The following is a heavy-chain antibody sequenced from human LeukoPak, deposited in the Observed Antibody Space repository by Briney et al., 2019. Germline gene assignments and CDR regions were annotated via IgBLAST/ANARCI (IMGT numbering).Heavy chain of an antibody. CDR3: AREDSGYSYGLFDY. V-gene: IGHV1-2*02. CDR2: INPNSGGT. CDR1: GYTFTGYY. D-gene: IGHD5-18*01. Sequence: ASVKVSCKASGYTFTGYYMHWVRQAPGQGLEWMGWINPNSGGTNYAQKFQGRVTMTRDTSISTAYMELSRLRSDDTAVYYCAREDSGYSYGLFDYWGQGTLVTVSS. J-gene: IGHJ4*02.